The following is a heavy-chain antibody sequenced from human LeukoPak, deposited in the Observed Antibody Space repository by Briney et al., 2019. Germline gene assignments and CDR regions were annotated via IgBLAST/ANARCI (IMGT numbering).Heavy chain of an antibody. CDR2: IYYSGST. Sequence: SETLSLTRTVSGGSISSSSYYWGWIRLPPGKGLEWIGSIYYSGSTYYNPSLKSRVTISVDTSKNQFSLKLSSVTAADTAVYYCARESIAAAGAPFDYWGQGTLVTVSS. D-gene: IGHD6-13*01. CDR3: ARESIAAAGAPFDY. V-gene: IGHV4-39*07. CDR1: GGSISSSSYY. J-gene: IGHJ4*02.